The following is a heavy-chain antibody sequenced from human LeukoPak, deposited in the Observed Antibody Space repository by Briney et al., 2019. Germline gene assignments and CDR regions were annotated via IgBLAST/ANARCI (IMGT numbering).Heavy chain of an antibody. D-gene: IGHD2-15*01. CDR1: GDSISDYY. Sequence: SETLSLTCTVSGDSISDYYWSWIRQPPGKGLEWIGYIYYSGSTTYNPSLKSRVTISIDTSKNQFSLKLSSVTAADTAVYYCARDCTGGSCSPLRAFDPWGRGTLVTVSS. V-gene: IGHV4-59*01. J-gene: IGHJ5*02. CDR2: IYYSGST. CDR3: ARDCTGGSCSPLRAFDP.